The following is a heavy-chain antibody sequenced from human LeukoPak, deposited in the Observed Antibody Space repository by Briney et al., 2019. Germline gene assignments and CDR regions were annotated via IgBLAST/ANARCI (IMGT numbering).Heavy chain of an antibody. CDR1: GNTFTGYY. CDR2: INPNSGGT. V-gene: IGHV1-2*02. CDR3: ARVPRYNWNYGPSYFDY. D-gene: IGHD1-7*01. J-gene: IGHJ4*02. Sequence: ASVKVSCKASGNTFTGYYMHWLRQAPGQGLEWMGWINPNSGGTNYAQKFQGRVTMTRDTSISTACMELSRLRSDDTAVYYCARVPRYNWNYGPSYFDYWGQGTLVTVSS.